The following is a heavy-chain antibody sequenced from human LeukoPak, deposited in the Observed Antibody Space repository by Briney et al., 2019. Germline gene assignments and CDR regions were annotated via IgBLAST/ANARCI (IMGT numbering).Heavy chain of an antibody. J-gene: IGHJ4*02. CDR3: ARDRRWAAAGPFDY. D-gene: IGHD6-13*01. Sequence: PGGSLRLSCAASGLTFSSYAMHWVRKAPGKGLEWVAVISYDGSNKYYADSVKGRFTISRDNSKNTLYLQMNSLRAEDTAVYYCARDRRWAAAGPFDYWGQGTLVTVSS. V-gene: IGHV3-30-3*01. CDR2: ISYDGSNK. CDR1: GLTFSSYA.